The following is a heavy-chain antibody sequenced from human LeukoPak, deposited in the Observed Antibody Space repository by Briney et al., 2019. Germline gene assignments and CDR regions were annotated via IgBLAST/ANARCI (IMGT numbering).Heavy chain of an antibody. J-gene: IGHJ4*02. CDR3: ARGSSYYGFDY. CDR2: ISSSSSTI. V-gene: IGHV3-48*01. CDR1: GFTFSSYS. Sequence: GGSLRLSCAASGFTFSSYSMNWVRQAPGKGLEWVSYISSSSSTIYYADSVKGRFTISRDNAKNSLYLQMNSLRSEDMAVYYCARGSSYYGFDYWGQGTLVTVSS. D-gene: IGHD1-26*01.